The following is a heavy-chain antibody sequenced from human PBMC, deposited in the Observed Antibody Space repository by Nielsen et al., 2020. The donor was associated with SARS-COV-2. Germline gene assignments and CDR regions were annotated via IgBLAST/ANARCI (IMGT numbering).Heavy chain of an antibody. CDR3: AKSPYSSGPVGSYFDY. D-gene: IGHD6-19*01. J-gene: IGHJ4*02. V-gene: IGHV3-9*01. Sequence: SLKISCAASGFTFDDYAMHWVRQAPGKGLEWVSGISWNSGSIGHADSVKGRFTISRDNAKNSLYLQMNSLRAEDTALYYCAKSPYSSGPVGSYFDYWGQGTLVTVSS. CDR1: GFTFDDYA. CDR2: ISWNSGSI.